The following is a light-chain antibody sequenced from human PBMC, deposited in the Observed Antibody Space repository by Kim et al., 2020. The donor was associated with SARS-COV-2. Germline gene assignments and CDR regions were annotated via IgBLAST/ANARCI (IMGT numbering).Light chain of an antibody. Sequence: LSPGERATLSCRASQSISSKYVAWYQQKPGQAPTLLIYGASSRATGIPDRFRGSGSGTDFTLIITRLEPEDFAVYYCQQYGGSLQTFGQGTKLEI. CDR2: GAS. CDR1: QSISSKY. J-gene: IGKJ2*01. CDR3: QQYGGSLQT. V-gene: IGKV3-20*01.